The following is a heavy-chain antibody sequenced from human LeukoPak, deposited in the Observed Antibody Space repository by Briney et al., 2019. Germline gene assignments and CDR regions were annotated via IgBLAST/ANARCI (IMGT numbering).Heavy chain of an antibody. J-gene: IGHJ4*02. V-gene: IGHV3-23*01. CDR1: GFIFSTYD. Sequence: TGGTLRLSCATSGFIFSTYDMSWVRQAPGKGLEWVSVISGSGDWTYYADSVKGRFATSRDNSKDTLYLQMNSLRAEDTAVYYCAREPHRRSDYWGQGTLVTVSS. CDR3: AREPHRRSDY. D-gene: IGHD3-16*02. CDR2: ISGSGDWT.